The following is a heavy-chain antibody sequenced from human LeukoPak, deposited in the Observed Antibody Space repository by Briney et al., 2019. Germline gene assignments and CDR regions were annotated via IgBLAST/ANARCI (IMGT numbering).Heavy chain of an antibody. CDR1: GFTFSSYW. D-gene: IGHD2-21*01. Sequence: TGGSLRLSCAASGFTFSSYWMSWVRQAPGKGLEWVANIKEDGSEKYYVDSVKGRFTTSRDNAKNSLYLQMNSLRAEDTAVYYCARIKVNSAYFDYWGQGTLVTVSS. V-gene: IGHV3-7*04. CDR2: IKEDGSEK. J-gene: IGHJ4*02. CDR3: ARIKVNSAYFDY.